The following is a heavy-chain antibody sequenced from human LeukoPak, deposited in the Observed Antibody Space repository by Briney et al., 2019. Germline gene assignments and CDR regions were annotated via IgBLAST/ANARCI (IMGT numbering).Heavy chain of an antibody. J-gene: IGHJ4*02. CDR3: ARWVSSGYDLYYFDY. Sequence: GGSLRLSCAASGFTFSSYAMSWVRQAPGKGLEWVSAISGSGGSTYYADSVKGRFTISRHNSKNTLYLQMNSLRTEDTAVYYCARWVSSGYDLYYFDYWGQGTLVTVSS. D-gene: IGHD3-22*01. V-gene: IGHV3-23*01. CDR2: ISGSGGST. CDR1: GFTFSSYA.